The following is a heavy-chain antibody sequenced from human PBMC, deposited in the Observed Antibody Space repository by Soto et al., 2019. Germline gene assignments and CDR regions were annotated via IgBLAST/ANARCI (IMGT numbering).Heavy chain of an antibody. J-gene: IGHJ6*03. CDR1: GFTFSSYA. CDR3: AKDMTVAARPSYYYYMDG. CDR2: ISGSGGST. Sequence: PGGSLRLSCAASGFTFSSYAMSWFRQAPGKGLEWVAAISGSGGSTYYADSGKGRFTISRDNSKNTLYLQMNSLRAEDTAVYYCAKDMTVAARPSYYYYMDGWGKGTTVTVSS. V-gene: IGHV3-23*01. D-gene: IGHD6-6*01.